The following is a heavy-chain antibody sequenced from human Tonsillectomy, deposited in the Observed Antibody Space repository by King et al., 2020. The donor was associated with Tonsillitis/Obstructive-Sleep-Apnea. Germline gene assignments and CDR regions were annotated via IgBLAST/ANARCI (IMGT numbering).Heavy chain of an antibody. J-gene: IGHJ5*02. CDR1: GYTFTNST. V-gene: IGHV7-4-1*02. CDR2: INTNTGNP. Sequence: QLVQSGSELRKPGASVKVSCRASGYTFTNSTLHWVRQAPGQGLEWMGWINTNTGNPSYAKGFTGRFVFSLDPSVSTAYLQISSLKAEDAAVYYCAREVVVEPAPYGWFDPWGQGTLVTVSS. D-gene: IGHD2-2*01. CDR3: AREVVVEPAPYGWFDP.